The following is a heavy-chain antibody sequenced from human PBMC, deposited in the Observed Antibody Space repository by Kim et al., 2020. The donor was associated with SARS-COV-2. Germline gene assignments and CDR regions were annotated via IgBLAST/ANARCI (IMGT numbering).Heavy chain of an antibody. CDR3: ARVGGYSSRQGSWFDP. CDR2: IYYSGST. Sequence: SETLSLTCTVSGGSISSGGYYWSWIRQHPGKGLEWIGYIYYSGSTYYNPSLKSRVTISVDTSKNQFSLKLSSVTAADTAVYYCARVGGYSSRQGSWFDPWGQGTLVTVSS. V-gene: IGHV4-31*03. CDR1: GGSISSGGYY. J-gene: IGHJ5*02. D-gene: IGHD6-13*01.